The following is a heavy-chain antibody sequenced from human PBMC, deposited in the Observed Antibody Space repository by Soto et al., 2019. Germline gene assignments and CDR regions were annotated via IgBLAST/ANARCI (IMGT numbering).Heavy chain of an antibody. Sequence: SETLPHTCTVSAGSIRSSDHYWGCIRQPPGKGLEWIGSIYYSGSSYYNPSLKSRVTISVDTSKNQFSLKLSSVTAADTAVYYCARPPLGGAWGQGTLVTVS. J-gene: IGHJ5*02. CDR1: AGSIRSSDHY. CDR3: ARPPLGGA. V-gene: IGHV4-39*01. CDR2: IYYSGSS. D-gene: IGHD3-16*01.